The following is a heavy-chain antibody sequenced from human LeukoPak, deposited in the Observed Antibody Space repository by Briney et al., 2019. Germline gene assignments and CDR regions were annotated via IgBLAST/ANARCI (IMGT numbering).Heavy chain of an antibody. CDR2: ISGGGSTI. Sequence: AGGSLRLSCAASGFTFSSYEMNWVRQAPGKGLEWVSYISGGGSTIYYADSVKGRFSISRDSAKNSLYLEMNSLRAEDTAVYYCARGYNYGSQFDYWGQGTLVTVSS. D-gene: IGHD1-1*01. V-gene: IGHV3-48*03. CDR1: GFTFSSYE. CDR3: ARGYNYGSQFDY. J-gene: IGHJ4*02.